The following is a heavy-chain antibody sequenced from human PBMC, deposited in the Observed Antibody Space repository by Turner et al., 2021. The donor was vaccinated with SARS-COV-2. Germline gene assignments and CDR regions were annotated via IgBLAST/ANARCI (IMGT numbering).Heavy chain of an antibody. J-gene: IGHJ4*02. CDR3: AKDHGLHDYYDSSGYWGTFDY. CDR2: ISVDGSSK. D-gene: IGHD3-22*01. V-gene: IGHV3-30*18. Sequence: QVQLVESGGGVVQPGRSLRLSCPASGFPFRSYGMHWVRQAPGKGLEWVAFISVDGSSKYYADSVKGRFTISRDNSKNTLYLQMNSLRAEDTAIYYCAKDHGLHDYYDSSGYWGTFDYWGQGTLVTVSS. CDR1: GFPFRSYG.